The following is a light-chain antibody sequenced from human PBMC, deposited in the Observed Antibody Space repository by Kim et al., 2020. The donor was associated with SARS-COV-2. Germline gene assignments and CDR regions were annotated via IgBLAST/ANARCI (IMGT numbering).Light chain of an antibody. V-gene: IGKV3-20*01. CDR2: GGG. J-gene: IGKJ4*01. CDR3: QQYASPLIT. CDR1: SAFSYNN. Sequence: SPGEQDNLSCKISSAFSYNNVGRDQQSPGQAPALLISGGGNKATGIPERFSGSGSVKDFTLTISRLEPEDFAVYYCQQYASPLITFGGGTKVDIK.